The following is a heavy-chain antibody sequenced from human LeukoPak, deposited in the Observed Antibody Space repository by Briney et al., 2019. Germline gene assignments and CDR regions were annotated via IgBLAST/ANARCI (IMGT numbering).Heavy chain of an antibody. CDR1: GFIFGNYA. D-gene: IGHD3/OR15-3a*01. V-gene: IGHV3-23*01. J-gene: IGHJ4*02. CDR3: AKVATWTYFDS. CDR2: ISGRGYST. Sequence: GGSLRLSCAASGFIFGNYAMSWVRQAPGKGLEWVSAISGRGYSTYHADSVRGRFTISRDNSKDTLYLQMDSLRVEDTAVYYCAKVATWTYFDSWGQGTLVTVSS.